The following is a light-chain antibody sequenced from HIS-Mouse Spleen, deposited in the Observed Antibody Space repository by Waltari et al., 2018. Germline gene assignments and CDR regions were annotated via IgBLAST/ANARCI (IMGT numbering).Light chain of an antibody. CDR1: KSVSSN. J-gene: IGKJ1*01. Sequence: EIVMTQSPATLSVSPGERATLSCRASKSVSSNLAWYQQKPGQAPRLLIYGASTRATGIPARFSGSGSGTEFTLTISSMQSEDFAVYYCQQYNNWPPRTFGQGTKVEIK. CDR3: QQYNNWPPRT. V-gene: IGKV3-15*01. CDR2: GAS.